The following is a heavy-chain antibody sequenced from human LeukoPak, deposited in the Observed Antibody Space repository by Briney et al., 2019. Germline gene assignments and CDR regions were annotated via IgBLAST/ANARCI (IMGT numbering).Heavy chain of an antibody. CDR3: ARDRYDFWSGTLDY. CDR1: GFTFSLYE. D-gene: IGHD3-3*01. V-gene: IGHV3-48*03. Sequence: PGGSLRLSCAASGFTFSLYEMNWVRQAPGKGLEWLSYISSSGSTIYYADSVKGRFTISRDNAKNSLYLQMNSLRAEDTAVYYCARDRYDFWSGTLDYWGQGTLVTVSS. J-gene: IGHJ4*02. CDR2: ISSSGSTI.